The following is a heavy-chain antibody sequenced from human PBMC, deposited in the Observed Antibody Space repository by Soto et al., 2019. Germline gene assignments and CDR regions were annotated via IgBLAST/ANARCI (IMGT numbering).Heavy chain of an antibody. CDR3: ARDRGSDDPIDY. D-gene: IGHD3-10*01. Sequence: GGSLRLSCAASGFTFSNYGMHWVRQAPGKGLEWVAVVWHDGKTKYYADSVEGRFTISRDNSRNTLFLQMNSLRAEDTAVYHCARDRGSDDPIDYWGQGTLVTVSS. CDR1: GFTFSNYG. V-gene: IGHV3-33*01. CDR2: VWHDGKTK. J-gene: IGHJ4*02.